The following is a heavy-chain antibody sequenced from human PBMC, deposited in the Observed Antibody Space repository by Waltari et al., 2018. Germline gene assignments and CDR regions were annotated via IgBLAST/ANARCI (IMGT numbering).Heavy chain of an antibody. CDR2: IYGSGGGI. Sequence: TASGFTFSDYDMSWIHQAPGKGLEWVSYIYGSGGGIYSADSVKGRFTISRDNAKDSLYLQMNSLRAEDTAVYYCARVGAGHFDSWGQGTLVTVSS. V-gene: IGHV3-11*04. J-gene: IGHJ4*02. CDR1: GFTFSDYD. D-gene: IGHD6-19*01. CDR3: ARVGAGHFDS.